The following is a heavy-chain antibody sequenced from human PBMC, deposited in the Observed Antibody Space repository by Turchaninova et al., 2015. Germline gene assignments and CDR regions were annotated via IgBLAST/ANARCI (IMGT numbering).Heavy chain of an antibody. D-gene: IGHD3-16*01. CDR2: INPSSGIT. J-gene: IGHJ4*02. Sequence: QVQLVQSGAEVKNPGASGRVSCKASGYTCTRDYMHWIRQAPGQVLEGMGLINPSSGITDYVQKFQGRVTMTRDTSTSTVYMELSSLRFEDTATYFCARDSYEDYEFDYWGQGTLVTVSS. V-gene: IGHV1-46*01. CDR3: ARDSYEDYEFDY. CDR1: GYTCTRDY.